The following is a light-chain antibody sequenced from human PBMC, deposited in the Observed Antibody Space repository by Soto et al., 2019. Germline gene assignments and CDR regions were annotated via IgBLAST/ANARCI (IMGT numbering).Light chain of an antibody. Sequence: QSVLAQPASVSRSPGQSITISCTGTSSDVGNNNYVSWYQHNPGRAPKVMICDVTNRPSGVSNRFSGSKPGNTASLTISGLQAEDEADYYCSSFTGSSYVFGTGTKVTVL. J-gene: IGLJ1*01. CDR3: SSFTGSSYV. V-gene: IGLV2-14*03. CDR2: DVT. CDR1: SSDVGNNNY.